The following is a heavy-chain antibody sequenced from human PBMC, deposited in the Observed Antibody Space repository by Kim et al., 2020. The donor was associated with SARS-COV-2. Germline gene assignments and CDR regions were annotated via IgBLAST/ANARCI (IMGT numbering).Heavy chain of an antibody. CDR3: AAGGVRGVWYYYYGMDV. D-gene: IGHD3-10*01. J-gene: IGHJ6*02. Sequence: ASVKVSCKASGYTFTGYYMHWVRQAPGQGLEWMGRINPNSGGTNYAQKFQGRVTMTRDTSISTAYMELSRLRSDDTAVYYCAAGGVRGVWYYYYGMDVCGQGTTVTVSS. CDR2: INPNSGGT. CDR1: GYTFTGYY. V-gene: IGHV1-2*06.